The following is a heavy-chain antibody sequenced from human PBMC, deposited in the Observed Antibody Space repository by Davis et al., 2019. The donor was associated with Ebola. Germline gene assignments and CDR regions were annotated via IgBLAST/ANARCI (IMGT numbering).Heavy chain of an antibody. CDR1: GLTSSSYW. J-gene: IGHJ4*02. CDR2: IKQDGSEK. Sequence: GGSLRLSCVASGLTSSSYWMSWVRQVPGKGLEWVANIKQDGSEKYYVDSVKGRFTISRDNAKNSLYLQMNSLRAEDTAVYYCAGQWLQYTHFDYWGQGTLVTVSS. CDR3: AGQWLQYTHFDY. D-gene: IGHD3-22*01. V-gene: IGHV3-7*03.